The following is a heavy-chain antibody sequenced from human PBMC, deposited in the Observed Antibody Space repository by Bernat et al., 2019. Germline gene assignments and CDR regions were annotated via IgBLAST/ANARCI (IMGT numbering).Heavy chain of an antibody. D-gene: IGHD1-26*01. CDR1: GFTFRFSTYV. Sequence: EVQLLESGGGLVQPGGSLRLSCAASGFTFRFSTYVLTWVRQAPGKGLEWVSVVSGGGGRTYYADSVKGRFTISRDNSKNTVYLQMNSLRAEDTALFYCAILGGNYDGMDVWGQGTTVSVSS. CDR3: AILGGNYDGMDV. V-gene: IGHV3-23*01. J-gene: IGHJ6*02. CDR2: VSGGGGRT.